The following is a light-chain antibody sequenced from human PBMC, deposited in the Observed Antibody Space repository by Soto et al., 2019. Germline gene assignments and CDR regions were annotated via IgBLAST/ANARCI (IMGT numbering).Light chain of an antibody. CDR2: GAS. J-gene: IGKJ5*01. Sequence: EIVIKKYPSTVSLSPAERSTLSCRAGQPLNNNVAWYQHKPGQAPRLLIYGASTRATGISARFSGSGSGTEFTLTISSLQSEDFAVYYCQQYEKWPPSITFGQGTRLEIK. V-gene: IGKV3-15*01. CDR3: QQYEKWPPSIT. CDR1: QPLNNN.